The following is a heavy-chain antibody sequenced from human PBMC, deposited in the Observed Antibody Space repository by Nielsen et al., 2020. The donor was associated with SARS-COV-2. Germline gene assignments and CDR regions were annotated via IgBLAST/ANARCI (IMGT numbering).Heavy chain of an antibody. CDR2: IWYDGSNK. J-gene: IGHJ4*02. D-gene: IGHD3-22*01. CDR3: ARDGRHYYDSSGSLV. Sequence: GGSLRLSCAASGFTFSSYGMHWVRQAPGKGLEWVAVIWYDGSNKYYADSVKGRFTISRDNSKNTLYLQMNSLRAEDTAVYYCARDGRHYYDSSGSLVWGQGTLVTVSS. CDR1: GFTFSSYG. V-gene: IGHV3-33*01.